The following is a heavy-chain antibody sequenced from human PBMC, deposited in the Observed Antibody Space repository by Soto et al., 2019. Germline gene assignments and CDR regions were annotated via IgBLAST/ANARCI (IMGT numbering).Heavy chain of an antibody. D-gene: IGHD3-3*01. CDR1: GFTFSSYG. J-gene: IGHJ6*02. V-gene: IGHV3-30*18. Sequence: QVQLVESGGGVVQPGRSLRLSCAASGFTFSSYGMHWVRQAPGKGLEWVAVISYDGSNKYYADSVKGRFTISRDNSKNTLYLQMNSLRAEDTAVYYCAKKGVDFSPFSYGMDVWGQGTTVTVSS. CDR2: ISYDGSNK. CDR3: AKKGVDFSPFSYGMDV.